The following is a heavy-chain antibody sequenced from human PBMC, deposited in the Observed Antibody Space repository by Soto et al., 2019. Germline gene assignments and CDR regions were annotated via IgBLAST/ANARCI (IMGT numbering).Heavy chain of an antibody. D-gene: IGHD5-12*01. CDR3: ARDGDGYDH. CDR2: IYSSGGT. J-gene: IGHJ1*01. CDR1: GGSISSGSYY. V-gene: IGHV4-61*01. Sequence: QVQLQESGPGLVKPSETLSLTCSVSGGSISSGSYYWPWIRQPPGKGLEWIGYIYSSGGTSYNPSLKSRVTISVDTSKNQFSLKLSSVTAADTAVYYCARDGDGYDHWGQGTLVTVSS.